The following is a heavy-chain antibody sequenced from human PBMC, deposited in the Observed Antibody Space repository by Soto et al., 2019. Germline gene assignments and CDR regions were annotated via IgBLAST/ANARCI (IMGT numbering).Heavy chain of an antibody. J-gene: IGHJ6*02. CDR3: ARASRITIFGVVTTSHYYYYYGMDV. V-gene: IGHV1-2*04. D-gene: IGHD3-3*01. CDR1: GYTFTGYY. Sequence: ASVKVSCKASGYTFTGYYMHWVRQAPGQGLEWMGWINPNSGGTNYAQKFQGWVTMTRDTSISTAYMELSRLRSDDTAVYYCARASRITIFGVVTTSHYYYYYGMDVWGQGATVTVSS. CDR2: INPNSGGT.